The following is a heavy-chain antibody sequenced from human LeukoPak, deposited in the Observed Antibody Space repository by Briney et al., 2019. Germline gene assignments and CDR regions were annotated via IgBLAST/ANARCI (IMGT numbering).Heavy chain of an antibody. Sequence: AVNVSCKASGGTFSSYAISWVRQAPGQGLEWMGGLIPIFGTANYAQKFQGRVTITAHESTSTASMELSSLRSEDTAVYYCARDRGYTYIDYWGQGTLVTVSS. D-gene: IGHD5-18*01. J-gene: IGHJ4*02. CDR1: GGTFSSYA. V-gene: IGHV1-69*13. CDR2: LIPIFGTA. CDR3: ARDRGYTYIDY.